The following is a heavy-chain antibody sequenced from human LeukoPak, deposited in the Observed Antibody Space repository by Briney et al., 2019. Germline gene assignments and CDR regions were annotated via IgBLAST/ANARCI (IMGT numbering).Heavy chain of an antibody. CDR1: GFTFSSYW. CDR3: ARGGGLDV. V-gene: IGHV3-7*03. CDR2: INHNGNVI. Sequence: GGSLRPSCAASGFTFSSYWMNWARQAPGKGLEWVASINHNGNVIYYVDSVKGRFTISRDNAKNSLYLQMSNLRAEDTAVYFCARGGGLDVWGQGATVTVSS. J-gene: IGHJ6*02. D-gene: IGHD3-16*01.